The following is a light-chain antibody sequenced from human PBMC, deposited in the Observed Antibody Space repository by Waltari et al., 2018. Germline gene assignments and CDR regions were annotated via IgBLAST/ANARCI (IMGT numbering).Light chain of an antibody. CDR1: RSDVGGYNY. J-gene: IGLJ2*01. V-gene: IGLV2-14*01. Sequence: QSALTQPASVSGSPGQSITISCTGTRSDVGGYNYVSWYQQHPVKSPKPMVYDVSKRPSGVSNRFSGSKSGNTASLTISGLQAEDEADYYCSSYTSSSTLVFGGGTKLTVL. CDR3: SSYTSSSTLV. CDR2: DVS.